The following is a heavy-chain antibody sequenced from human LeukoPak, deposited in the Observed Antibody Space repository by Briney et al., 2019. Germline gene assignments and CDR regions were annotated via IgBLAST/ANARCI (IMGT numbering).Heavy chain of an antibody. Sequence: GASVKVSCKASGYTFTGYYMHWVRQAPGQGLEWMGWINPNSGGTNYAQKFQGRVTMTRDTSISTAYMELSRLRSDDTAVYYCARGYCSGGSCYRWYYYMDVWGKGTTVTVSS. V-gene: IGHV1-2*02. CDR3: ARGYCSGGSCYRWYYYMDV. CDR1: GYTFTGYY. J-gene: IGHJ6*03. CDR2: INPNSGGT. D-gene: IGHD2-15*01.